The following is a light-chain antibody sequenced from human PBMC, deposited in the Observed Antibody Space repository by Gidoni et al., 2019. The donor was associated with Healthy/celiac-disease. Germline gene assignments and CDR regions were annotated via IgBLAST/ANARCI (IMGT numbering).Light chain of an antibody. CDR3: SSYTSSSPLVV. CDR1: SSDVGGYNS. V-gene: IGLV2-14*03. Sequence: QSAPNQPASVAGSPGKANTISCTGTSSDVGGYNSVSWYQHHPGKAPKLMIYDVSHRPSGGSNRFSGSKSGNTASLTISGLHAEDEADYYCSSYTSSSPLVVFGGGTKLXV. CDR2: DVS. J-gene: IGLJ2*01.